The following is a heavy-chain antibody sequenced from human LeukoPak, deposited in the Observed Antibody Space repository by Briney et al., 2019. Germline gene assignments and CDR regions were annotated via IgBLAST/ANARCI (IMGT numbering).Heavy chain of an antibody. Sequence: SETLSLTCTVSGGSISSSSYYWGWIRQPPGKGLEWIGSIYYSGSTYYNPSLKSRVTISVDTSKNQFSLKLSSVTAADTAVYYCARDRYYATSYYFDYWGQGTLVTVSS. V-gene: IGHV4-39*07. CDR3: ARDRYYATSYYFDY. J-gene: IGHJ4*02. CDR1: GGSISSSSYY. D-gene: IGHD3-10*01. CDR2: IYYSGST.